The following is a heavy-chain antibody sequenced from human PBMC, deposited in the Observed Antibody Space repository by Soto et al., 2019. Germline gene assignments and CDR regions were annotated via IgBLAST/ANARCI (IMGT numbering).Heavy chain of an antibody. CDR3: AREPRYCGGGSCSITGDTYDI. CDR1: GFIVSDTY. CDR2: ISNRGDT. V-gene: IGHV3-66*01. J-gene: IGHJ3*02. Sequence: GGSLRLSCTASGFIVSDTYVNWVRQAPGKGLEWVSVISNRGDTHYADSVRGRFSLSRDISDNTLHLQMNNLRVEDTAVYYCAREPRYCGGGSCSITGDTYDIWGQGTMVTVSS. D-gene: IGHD2-15*01.